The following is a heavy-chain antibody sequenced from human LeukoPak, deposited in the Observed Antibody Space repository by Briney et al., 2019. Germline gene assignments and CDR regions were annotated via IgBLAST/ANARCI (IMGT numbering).Heavy chain of an antibody. CDR2: ISYDGSNK. CDR3: AKDQHSSSAFDP. CDR1: GFTFSSYG. V-gene: IGHV3-30*18. D-gene: IGHD6-6*01. J-gene: IGHJ5*02. Sequence: GGSLRLSCAASGFTFSSYGMHWVRQAPGKGLEWVAVISYDGSNKYYADSVKGRFTISRDNSKNTLYLQMNSLRAEDTAVYYCAKDQHSSSAFDPWAREPWSPSPQ.